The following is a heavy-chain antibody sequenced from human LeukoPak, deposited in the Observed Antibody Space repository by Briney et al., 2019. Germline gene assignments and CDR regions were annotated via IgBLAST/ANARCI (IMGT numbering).Heavy chain of an antibody. CDR2: IYPGDSDT. D-gene: IGHD6-13*01. CDR1: GYSFTSYW. V-gene: IGHV5-51*01. CDR3: ARHTVVYSSSWDWFDP. J-gene: IGHJ5*02. Sequence: GESLKISCKGSGYSFTSYWIGWARQMPGKGLEWMEMIYPGDSDTRYSPSFQGQVTISADKSISTAYLQWSSLKASDTAMYYCARHTVVYSSSWDWFDPWGQGTLVTVSS.